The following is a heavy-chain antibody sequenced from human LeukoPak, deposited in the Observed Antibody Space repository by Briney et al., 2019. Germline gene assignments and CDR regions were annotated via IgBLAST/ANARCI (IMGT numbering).Heavy chain of an antibody. J-gene: IGHJ4*02. CDR2: ISYDGTIK. D-gene: IGHD3-9*01. V-gene: IGHV3-30*04. CDR1: GFTLSRYA. Sequence: GTSLRLSCAAPGFTLSRYAMHWVRQAPGKGPKWVAVISYDGTIKYYADAVKGRFTISRDNSKNTVYLRMTSLRGEDTAVYYCARIGDQDDWGVPFDYWGQGTLVSVSA. CDR3: ARIGDQDDWGVPFDY.